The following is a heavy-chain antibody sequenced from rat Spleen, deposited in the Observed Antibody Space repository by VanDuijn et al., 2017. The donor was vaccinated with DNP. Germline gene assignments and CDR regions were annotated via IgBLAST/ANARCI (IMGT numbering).Heavy chain of an antibody. V-gene: IGHV3-1*01. CDR3: ARWYNYFDY. Sequence: EVQLQESGPGLVKPSQSLSLTCSVTGYSITSNYWGWIRKFPGNKMEWIGHISYSGTTSYHPSLKSRISITRDTSKNQFFLHLNSVTTEDTATYYCARWYNYFDYWGQGVMVTVSS. CDR2: ISYSGTT. CDR1: GYSITSNY. D-gene: IGHD1-5*01. J-gene: IGHJ2*01.